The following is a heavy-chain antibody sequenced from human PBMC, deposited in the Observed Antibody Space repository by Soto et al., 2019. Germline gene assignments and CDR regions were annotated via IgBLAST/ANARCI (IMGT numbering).Heavy chain of an antibody. J-gene: IGHJ4*02. CDR3: ARRSHPYSTDY. D-gene: IGHD2-15*01. CDR2: RNPNNNNT. CDR1: GYTFTSYD. V-gene: IGHV1-8*01. Sequence: QVQLVQSGAEVKKPGASVKVSCKATGYTFTSYDINWVRQATGQGLEWMGWRNPNNNNTGYRQKIQGRTTMTTNTSLSTAYLERRTPGSEEPAVCYIARRSHPYSTDYWGQGRGVSVSS.